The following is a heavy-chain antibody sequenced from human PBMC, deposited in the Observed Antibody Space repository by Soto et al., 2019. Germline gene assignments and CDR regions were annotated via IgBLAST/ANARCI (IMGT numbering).Heavy chain of an antibody. Sequence: PLETLSLTLTVPSRSISSSIYSWGWIRQPPGKGLEGIGSIYYSGSTYYNPSLKSRVTISVDTYKNQFSLKLSSVTAADTAVYYCAAPEGDSDGYWRWWFDPWGQGTLVTV. CDR2: IYYSGST. CDR1: SRSISSSIYS. V-gene: IGHV4-39*01. CDR3: AAPEGDSDGYWRWWFDP. D-gene: IGHD5-18*01. J-gene: IGHJ5*02.